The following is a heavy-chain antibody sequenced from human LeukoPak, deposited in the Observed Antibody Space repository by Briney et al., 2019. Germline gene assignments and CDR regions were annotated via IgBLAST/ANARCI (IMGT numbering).Heavy chain of an antibody. D-gene: IGHD1-26*01. CDR1: GGSISSYY. V-gene: IGHV4-59*01. CDR3: ARKSSGSSPYYYYMDV. J-gene: IGHJ6*03. CDR2: IYYSGST. Sequence: SETLSLTCTVSGGSISSYYRSWIRQPPGKGLEWIGYIYYSGSTNYNPSLKSRVTISVDTSKNQFSLKLSSVTAADTAVYYCARKSSGSSPYYYYMDVWGKGTTVTVSS.